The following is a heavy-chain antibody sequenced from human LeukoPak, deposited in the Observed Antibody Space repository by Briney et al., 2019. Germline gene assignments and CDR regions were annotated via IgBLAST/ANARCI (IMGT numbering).Heavy chain of an antibody. CDR1: GGSIGKYH. D-gene: IGHD3-16*01. V-gene: IGHV4-59*01. CDR3: ARRWGYLDY. J-gene: IGHJ4*02. Sequence: SETLSLTCSVSGGSIGKYHWTWIRQPPGKRLEWIGYVYYTGNLNYNPSLDHRVSLSIDTSKNQFSLSLSSVTAADTAVYYCARRWGYLDYWGQGMLVTVSS. CDR2: VYYTGNL.